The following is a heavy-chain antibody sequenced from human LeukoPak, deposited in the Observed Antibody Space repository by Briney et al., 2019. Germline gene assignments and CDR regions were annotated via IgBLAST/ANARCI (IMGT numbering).Heavy chain of an antibody. D-gene: IGHD3/OR15-3a*01. J-gene: IGHJ6*03. CDR1: GFTFGDYP. CDR3: ARVYRNEEDFWTPNNYMDV. V-gene: IGHV3-48*01. CDR2: ISSSSSTI. Sequence: GRSLRLSCTASGFTFGDYPMSWVRQAPGKGLEWVSYISSSSSTIYYADSVKGRFTISRDNAKNSLYLQMNSLRAEDTAVYYCARVYRNEEDFWTPNNYMDVWGKGTTVTVSS.